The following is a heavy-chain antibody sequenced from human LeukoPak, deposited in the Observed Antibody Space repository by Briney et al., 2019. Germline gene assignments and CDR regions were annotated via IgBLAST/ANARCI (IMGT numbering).Heavy chain of an antibody. CDR3: AREDHAVYNY. CDR2: ISYDGSNK. CDR1: GFTFSSYG. D-gene: IGHD2-8*01. V-gene: IGHV3-30*03. J-gene: IGHJ4*02. Sequence: PGRSLRLSCAASGFTFSSYGMHWVRQAPGKGLEWVAVISYDGSNKYYADSVKGRFTISRDNTKNSLYLQMNSLRAEDTAVYYCAREDHAVYNYWGQGTLVTVS.